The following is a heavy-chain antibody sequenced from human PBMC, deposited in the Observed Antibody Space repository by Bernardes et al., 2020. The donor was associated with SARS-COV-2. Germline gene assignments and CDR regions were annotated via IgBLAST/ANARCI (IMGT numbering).Heavy chain of an antibody. CDR3: ARDYPPLL. V-gene: IGHV3-74*03. D-gene: IGHD3-16*02. CDR1: GFTFSTYC. J-gene: IGHJ4*02. CDR2: IKGDGSGI. Sequence: GGSLRLSCAASGFTFSTYCMYWVRQAPGKGLVWVSRIKGDGSGISYADSVKGRFTISRDNAENTLYLQMNSLRAEDTAVYYCARDYPPLLWGQGTQVTVSS.